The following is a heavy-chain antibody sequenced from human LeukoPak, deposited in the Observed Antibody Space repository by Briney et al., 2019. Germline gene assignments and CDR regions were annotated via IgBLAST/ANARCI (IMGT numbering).Heavy chain of an antibody. CDR2: ISAYNGST. D-gene: IGHD6-13*01. Sequence: ASVKVSCKASGYTFTSYGISWVRQAPGQGLEWMGWISAYNGSTNYAQKLQGRVTMTTDTSTSTAYMELRSLRSDDTAVYYCARDRQQLVQTNWFDPWGQGTLVTVSS. J-gene: IGHJ5*02. CDR3: ARDRQQLVQTNWFDP. CDR1: GYTFTSYG. V-gene: IGHV1-18*01.